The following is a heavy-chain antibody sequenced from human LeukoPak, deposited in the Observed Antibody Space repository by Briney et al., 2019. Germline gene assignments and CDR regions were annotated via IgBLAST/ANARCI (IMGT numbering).Heavy chain of an antibody. Sequence: SETLPLTCAVYGGSFSGYYWSWIRQPPGKGLEWIGEINHSGSTNYNPSLKSRVTISVDTSKNQFSLKLSSVTAADTAVYYCARGGIPVLGWSYNWFDPWGQGTLVTVSS. CDR2: INHSGST. CDR1: GGSFSGYY. D-gene: IGHD1-26*01. V-gene: IGHV4-34*01. CDR3: ARGGIPVLGWSYNWFDP. J-gene: IGHJ5*02.